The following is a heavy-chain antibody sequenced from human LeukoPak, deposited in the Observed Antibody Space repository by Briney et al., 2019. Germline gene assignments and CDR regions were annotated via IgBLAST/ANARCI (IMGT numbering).Heavy chain of an antibody. Sequence: PGGSLRLSCEGSGFSFSSYWMTWVRQLPGKGPEWVANIRQDESERYFADSVKGRFTISRDNAKKSVYLHMSSLRAEDTAVYYCAKGKTGSSSWYWGHFDYWGQGTLVTVSS. V-gene: IGHV3-7*01. J-gene: IGHJ4*02. CDR3: AKGKTGSSSWYWGHFDY. CDR1: GFSFSSYW. CDR2: IRQDESER. D-gene: IGHD6-13*01.